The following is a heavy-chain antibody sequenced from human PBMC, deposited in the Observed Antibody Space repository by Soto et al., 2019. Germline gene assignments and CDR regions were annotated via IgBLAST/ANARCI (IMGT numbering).Heavy chain of an antibody. V-gene: IGHV4-34*12. Sequence: PSETLSLTCAVYGGSFSDYYWSWIRQPPGKGLEWIGEIILSGITNYSPSLKSRVTMSVDTSKNQFSLKLTSVTAADTALYYCARFPFDSNDWTNPRYFDIWGQGTLVTVSS. CDR1: GGSFSDYY. CDR3: ARFPFDSNDWTNPRYFDI. CDR2: IILSGIT. D-gene: IGHD3-22*01. J-gene: IGHJ4*02.